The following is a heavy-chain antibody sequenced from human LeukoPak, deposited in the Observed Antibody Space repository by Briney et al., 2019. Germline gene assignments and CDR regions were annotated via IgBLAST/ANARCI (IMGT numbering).Heavy chain of an antibody. CDR1: GFTFSSYSM. D-gene: IGHD1-26*01. CDR3: AIKQWDPRAFDI. Sequence: GSLRLSCAASGFTFSSYSMNWVRQAPGKGLEWIGEIYHSGSTNYNPSLKSRVTISVDKSKNQFSLKLSSVTAADTAVYYCAIKQWDPRAFDIWGQGTMVTVSS. V-gene: IGHV4-4*02. J-gene: IGHJ3*02. CDR2: IYHSGST.